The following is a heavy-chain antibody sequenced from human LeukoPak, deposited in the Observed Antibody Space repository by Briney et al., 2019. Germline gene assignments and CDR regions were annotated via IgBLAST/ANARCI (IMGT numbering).Heavy chain of an antibody. J-gene: IGHJ4*02. V-gene: IGHV3-21*01. CDR3: ARARSGWYKYYFDY. CDR1: GFTFSSYS. CDR2: ISSSSSYI. D-gene: IGHD6-19*01. Sequence: GGSLRLSCAASGFTFSSYSMNWVRQAPGKGLEWVSSISSSSSYIYYADSVKGRFTISRDNAKNSLYLQMNSLRAEDTAVYYCARARSGWYKYYFDYWGQGTLVTVSS.